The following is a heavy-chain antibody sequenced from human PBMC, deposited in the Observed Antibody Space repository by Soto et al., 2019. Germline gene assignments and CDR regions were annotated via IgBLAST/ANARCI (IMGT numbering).Heavy chain of an antibody. V-gene: IGHV3-23*01. J-gene: IGHJ4*02. CDR3: AKVRRFGELRSLY. CDR1: GFTFSSYA. D-gene: IGHD3-10*01. Sequence: EVQLLESGGGLVQPGGSLRLSWAASGFTFSSYAMSWVRQAPGKGLEWVSAIGVSGDTTYYADSVKGRFTISRDNSKNTLYLQMGSLRAEETAVYYCAKVRRFGELRSLYWGQGTLVTVSS. CDR2: IGVSGDTT.